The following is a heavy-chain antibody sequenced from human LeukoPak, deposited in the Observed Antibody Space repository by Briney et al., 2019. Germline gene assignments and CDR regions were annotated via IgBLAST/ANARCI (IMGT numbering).Heavy chain of an antibody. D-gene: IGHD5-24*01. CDR2: ISGSGGST. V-gene: IGHV3-23*01. J-gene: IGHJ4*02. Sequence: GGSLRLSCAASGFTFSSYAMSWVRQAPGKGLEWVSAISGSGGSTYYADSVKGRFTISRDNSKNTLYLQMNSLRAEDTAVYYCAKDLWGREEMARIWPVDYWGQGTLVTVSS. CDR3: AKDLWGREEMARIWPVDY. CDR1: GFTFSSYA.